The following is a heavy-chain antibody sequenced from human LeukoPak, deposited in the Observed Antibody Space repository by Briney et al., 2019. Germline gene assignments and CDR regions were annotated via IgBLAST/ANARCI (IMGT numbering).Heavy chain of an antibody. CDR2: INPSGGST. J-gene: IGHJ4*02. Sequence: ASVWVSCKASGYTLTSYYMHWVRQAPGQGLGWMGIINPSGGSTSYAQKFQGRVTMTRDTSTSTVYMELSSLRSEDTAVYYCARPAGWELLYDYWGQGTLVTVSS. V-gene: IGHV1-46*01. CDR3: ARPAGWELLYDY. CDR1: GYTLTSYY. D-gene: IGHD1-26*01.